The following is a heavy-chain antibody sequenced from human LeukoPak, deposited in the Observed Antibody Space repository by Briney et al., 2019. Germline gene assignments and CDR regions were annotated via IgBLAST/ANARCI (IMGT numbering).Heavy chain of an antibody. CDR2: ISAYNGNT. J-gene: IGHJ4*02. V-gene: IGHV1-18*04. Sequence: ASVKVSCKASGYTFTSYYMHWVRQAPGQGLEWMGWISAYNGNTNYAQKLQGRVTMTTDTSTSTAYMELRSLRSDDTAVCYCARASSGSYHPYFDYWGQGTLVTVSS. D-gene: IGHD1-26*01. CDR3: ARASSGSYHPYFDY. CDR1: GYTFTSYY.